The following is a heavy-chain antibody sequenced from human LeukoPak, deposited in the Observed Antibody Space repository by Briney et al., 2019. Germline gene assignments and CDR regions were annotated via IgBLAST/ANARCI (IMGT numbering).Heavy chain of an antibody. Sequence: SVKXXXXXSXXTFISYAIXWVRQAPGQGLEWMGGIIPIFGTPNYAQKFQGRVTNTTDESTRTAYMEMSSLRSGDTAVYYCASPSDASGSYFLGFDYWGQGTLVTVSS. CDR2: IIPIFGTP. CDR1: XXTFISYA. CDR3: ASPSDASGSYFLGFDY. J-gene: IGHJ4*02. V-gene: IGHV1-69*05. D-gene: IGHD1-26*01.